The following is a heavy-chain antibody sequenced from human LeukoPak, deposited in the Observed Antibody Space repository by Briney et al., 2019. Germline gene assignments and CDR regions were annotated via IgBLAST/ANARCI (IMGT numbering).Heavy chain of an antibody. Sequence: SETLSLTCTVSGYSISSGYYWGWIRQPPGKGLEWIGSIYHSGSTYYNPSLKSRVTISVDTSKNQFSLKLSSVTAADTAVYYCASYSPDDAFDIWGQGTMVTVSS. V-gene: IGHV4-38-2*02. D-gene: IGHD5-12*01. CDR2: IYHSGST. J-gene: IGHJ3*02. CDR1: GYSISSGYY. CDR3: ASYSPDDAFDI.